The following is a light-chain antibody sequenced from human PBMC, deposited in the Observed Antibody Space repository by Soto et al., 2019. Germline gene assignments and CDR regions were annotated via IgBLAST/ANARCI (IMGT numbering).Light chain of an antibody. CDR3: QSYDSSLSGSDV. V-gene: IGLV1-40*01. J-gene: IGLJ1*01. Sequence: QSVLTQPPSVSGAPGPRVTISCTGSSSNIGAGYDVHWYQQLPGTAPKLLIYGNGNRPSGVPDRFSGSKSGTSASLSITGLQAEDEADYYCQSYDSSLSGSDVFGTGTKLTVL. CDR2: GNG. CDR1: SSNIGAGYD.